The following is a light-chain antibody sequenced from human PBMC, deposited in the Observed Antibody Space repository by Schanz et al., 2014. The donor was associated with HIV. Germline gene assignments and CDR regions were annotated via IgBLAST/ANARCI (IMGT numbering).Light chain of an antibody. Sequence: QSVLTQPPSVSGTPGQRVTISCSGSTSNIGRYTVNWYQHLPGTAPTFLIYSNSQRPSGVPDRFSGSGSGASASLAISGLQSEDEADYYCSSFAGSNIPWVFGGGTKLTVL. CDR3: SSFAGSNIPWV. CDR1: TSNIGRYT. J-gene: IGLJ3*02. CDR2: SNS. V-gene: IGLV1-44*01.